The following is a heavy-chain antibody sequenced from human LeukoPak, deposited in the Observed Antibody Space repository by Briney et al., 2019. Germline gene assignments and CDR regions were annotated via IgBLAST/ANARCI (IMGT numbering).Heavy chain of an antibody. Sequence: PGGSLRLSCAASGFTFSNYAMSWVRQAPGKGLDWVSAISGSGGSTYYADSVKGRFTISRDNSKNTLYLQMNSLRAEDTAVYYCAKPGRPKTYYFDYWGQGTLVTVSS. V-gene: IGHV3-23*01. J-gene: IGHJ4*02. CDR3: AKPGRPKTYYFDY. CDR1: GFTFSNYA. CDR2: ISGSGGST.